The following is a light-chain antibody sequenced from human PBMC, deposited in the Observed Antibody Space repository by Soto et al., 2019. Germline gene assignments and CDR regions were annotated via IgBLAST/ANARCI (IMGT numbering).Light chain of an antibody. CDR3: QQYGSSPRT. V-gene: IGKV3-20*01. Sequence: IVVTQSPGALSLSPGQRVTLSCRASQSVSSSYLAWYQQKPGQAPRLLIYGASSRATGIPDRFSGSGSGTDFTLTLSRLEPEDFAVYYCQQYGSSPRTFGQGTKVDIK. CDR2: GAS. CDR1: QSVSSSY. J-gene: IGKJ1*01.